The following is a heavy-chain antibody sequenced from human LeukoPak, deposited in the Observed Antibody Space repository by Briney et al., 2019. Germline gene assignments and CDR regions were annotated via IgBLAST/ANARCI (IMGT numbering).Heavy chain of an antibody. CDR1: GYTFTSYG. CDR3: ARGPGYYGSGSVDY. V-gene: IGHV1-18*04. D-gene: IGHD3-10*01. CDR2: ISAYNGNT. Sequence: ASVKVSCKASGYTFTSYGIRWVRQAPGQGLEWMGWISAYNGNTNYAQKLQGRVTMTTDTSTSTAYMELRSLRSDDTAVYYCARGPGYYGSGSVDYWGQGTLVTVSS. J-gene: IGHJ4*02.